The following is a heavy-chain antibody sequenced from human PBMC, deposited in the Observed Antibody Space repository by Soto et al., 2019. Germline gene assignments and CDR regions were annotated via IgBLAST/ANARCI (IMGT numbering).Heavy chain of an antibody. CDR2: VHYRGST. CDR1: GGSFSTYY. V-gene: IGHV4-59*01. Sequence: PSETLSLTCTMSGGSFSTYYWSWIRQPQGKTLQWIGYVHYRGSTNYNPSLKSRVTISVDTSKIQLSLKLSSVTAADTAVYYCAGLKIFGVVDYWGQGTLVTVSS. CDR3: AGLKIFGVVDY. J-gene: IGHJ4*02. D-gene: IGHD3-3*01.